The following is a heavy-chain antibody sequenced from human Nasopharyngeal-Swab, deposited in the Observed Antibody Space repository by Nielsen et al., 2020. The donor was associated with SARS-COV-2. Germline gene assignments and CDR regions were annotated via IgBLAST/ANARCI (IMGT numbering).Heavy chain of an antibody. D-gene: IGHD6-19*01. Sequence: GGSLRLSCAASGFTFSNYAMHWVRQAPGKGLEWVAVISYDGSSKFYADSVKGRFTISRDKSKNTLYLQMNSLRPEDTAVYSCASGGTAVATRYYGLDVWGRGTTVTVSS. CDR3: ASGGTAVATRYYGLDV. J-gene: IGHJ6*02. CDR2: ISYDGSSK. CDR1: GFTFSNYA. V-gene: IGHV3-30*04.